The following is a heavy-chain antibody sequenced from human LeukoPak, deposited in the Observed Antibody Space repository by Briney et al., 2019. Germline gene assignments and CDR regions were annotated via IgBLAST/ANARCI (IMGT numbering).Heavy chain of an antibody. V-gene: IGHV3-53*05. Sequence: GGSLRLSCAASGFTVSSNYMTWVRQAPGKGLEWVSVIYSGGGTYYADSVKGRFTISRDNSKNTLYLQMNSLRAEDTAVYYCAKPTQTWIQFDAFDIWGQGTMVTVSS. J-gene: IGHJ3*02. CDR3: AKPTQTWIQFDAFDI. D-gene: IGHD5-18*01. CDR2: IYSGGGT. CDR1: GFTVSSNY.